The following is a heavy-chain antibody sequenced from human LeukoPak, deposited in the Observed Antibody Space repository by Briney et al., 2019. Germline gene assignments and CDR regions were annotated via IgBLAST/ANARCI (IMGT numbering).Heavy chain of an antibody. Sequence: GGSLRLSCAASGFTFSSYAMSWVRQAPGKGLEWVSAISGSGGSTYYADSVKGRFTISRDNSKNTLYLQMNSLRAEDTAVYYCAKVLLRGDFWSGHFGYWGQGTLVTVSS. CDR1: GFTFSSYA. V-gene: IGHV3-23*01. CDR2: ISGSGGST. CDR3: AKVLLRGDFWSGHFGY. D-gene: IGHD3-3*01. J-gene: IGHJ4*02.